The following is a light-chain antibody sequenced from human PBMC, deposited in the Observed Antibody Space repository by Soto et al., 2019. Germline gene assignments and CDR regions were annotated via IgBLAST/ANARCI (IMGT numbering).Light chain of an antibody. Sequence: QSVLTQPPSASGTPGQRVTISCSGSSSNIGTNTVNWYRQLPGTAPKLLIFSNNQRSSGVPDRFSGSKSGTSASLAISGLQSEDEADYYCAAWDDSLNGSFVFGTGTKLTVL. CDR3: AAWDDSLNGSFV. V-gene: IGLV1-44*01. CDR1: SSNIGTNT. CDR2: SNN. J-gene: IGLJ1*01.